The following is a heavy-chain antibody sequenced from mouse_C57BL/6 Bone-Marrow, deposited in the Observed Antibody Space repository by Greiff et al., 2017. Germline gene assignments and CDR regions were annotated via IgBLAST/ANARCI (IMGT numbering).Heavy chain of an antibody. CDR1: GYAFSSSW. V-gene: IGHV1-82*01. D-gene: IGHD2-3*01. CDR2: IYPGDGDT. J-gene: IGHJ1*03. Sequence: QVQLQQSGPELVKPGASVKISCKASGYAFSSSWMNWVKQRPGKGLEWIGRIYPGDGDTNYNGKFKGKATLTADKSSSTTYMQLSSLTSEDSAVYVCARSGGYDGYDVRYFDVWSTGATVTVSS. CDR3: ARSGGYDGYDVRYFDV.